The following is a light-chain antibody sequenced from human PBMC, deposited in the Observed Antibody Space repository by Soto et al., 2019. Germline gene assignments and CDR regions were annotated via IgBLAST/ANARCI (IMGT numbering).Light chain of an antibody. J-gene: IGKJ5*01. Sequence: DIQLTQSPSCLSASVGDRVTITWRASQGLSSDLGWYQQKPGKAPKLLIYAASTLQSGVPSRFSGSGSGTEFTLTISSLQPEDFATYYCQQRNSYPITFGQGTRLEIK. CDR1: QGLSSD. CDR3: QQRNSYPIT. CDR2: AAS. V-gene: IGKV1-9*01.